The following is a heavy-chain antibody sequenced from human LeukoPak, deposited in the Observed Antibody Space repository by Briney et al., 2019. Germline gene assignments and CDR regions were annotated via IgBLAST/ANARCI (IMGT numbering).Heavy chain of an antibody. CDR2: IYYSGST. CDR3: ARGRLWFGELLYLDY. V-gene: IGHV4-59*01. Sequence: PSETLSLTCTVSGGSLSSYFWRWLRQPPAKGRAWIGYIYYSGSTNYNPSLKSRVTISVDTSKNQFSLKLSSVTAADTAVYYCARGRLWFGELLYLDYWGQGTLVTVSS. D-gene: IGHD3-10*01. J-gene: IGHJ4*02. CDR1: GGSLSSYF.